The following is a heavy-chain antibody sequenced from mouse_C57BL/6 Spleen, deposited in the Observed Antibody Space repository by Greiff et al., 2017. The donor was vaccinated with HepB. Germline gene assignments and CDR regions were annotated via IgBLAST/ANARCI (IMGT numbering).Heavy chain of an antibody. D-gene: IGHD4-1*02. Sequence: EVQLQQSGPELVKPGASVKISCKASGYTFTDYYMNWVKQSHGKSLEWIGDINPNNGGTSYNQKFKGKATLTVDKSSSTAYMELRSLTSEDSAVYYCARLNWVPFAYWGQGTLGTVSA. CDR2: INPNNGGT. CDR1: GYTFTDYY. J-gene: IGHJ3*01. V-gene: IGHV1-26*01. CDR3: ARLNWVPFAY.